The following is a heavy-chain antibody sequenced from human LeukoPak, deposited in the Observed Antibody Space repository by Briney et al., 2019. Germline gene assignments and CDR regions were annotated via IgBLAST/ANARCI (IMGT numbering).Heavy chain of an antibody. CDR3: AKDPSYYDFWSGYYLYFDY. Sequence: GGSLRLSCAASGFTFSTYAVNWVRQAPGKGLEWVSTISGSGDSTYYADSVKGRFTISRDNSKNTLYLQMNSLRAEDTAVYYCAKDPSYYDFWSGYYLYFDYWGQGTLVTVSS. CDR1: GFTFSTYA. V-gene: IGHV3-23*01. D-gene: IGHD3-3*01. CDR2: ISGSGDST. J-gene: IGHJ4*02.